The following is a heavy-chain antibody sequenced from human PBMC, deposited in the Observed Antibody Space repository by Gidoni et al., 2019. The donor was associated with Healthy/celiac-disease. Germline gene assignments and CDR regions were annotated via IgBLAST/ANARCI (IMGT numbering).Heavy chain of an antibody. D-gene: IGHD5-18*01. CDR2: ISYDGSNK. CDR1: GFTFSSYG. V-gene: IGHV3-30*18. Sequence: QVQLVESGGGVVQPGRSLRLSCAASGFTFSSYGMHWVRQAPGKGLEWVAVISYDGSNKYYADSVKGRFTISRDNSKNTLYLQMNSLRAEDTAVYYCAKDRANTAMVTYYYYYGMDVWGQGTTVTVSS. CDR3: AKDRANTAMVTYYYYYGMDV. J-gene: IGHJ6*02.